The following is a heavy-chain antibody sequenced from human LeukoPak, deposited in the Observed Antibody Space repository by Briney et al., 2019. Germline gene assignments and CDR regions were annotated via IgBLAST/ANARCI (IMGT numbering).Heavy chain of an antibody. J-gene: IGHJ4*02. Sequence: ASVKVSCKASGYTFTGYYMHWVRQAPGQGLEWMGWINPNSGGTNYAQKLQGRVTMTTDTSTSTAYMELRSLRSDDTAVYYCARVRITMVRGVDYWGQGTLVTVSS. V-gene: IGHV1-2*02. D-gene: IGHD3-10*01. CDR2: INPNSGGT. CDR3: ARVRITMVRGVDY. CDR1: GYTFTGYY.